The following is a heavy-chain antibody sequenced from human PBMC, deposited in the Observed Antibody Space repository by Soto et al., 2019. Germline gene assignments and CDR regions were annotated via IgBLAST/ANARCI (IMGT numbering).Heavy chain of an antibody. CDR1: GGTFSSYA. CDR2: IIPIFGTA. V-gene: IGHV1-69*13. Sequence: SVKVSCKASGGTFSSYAISWVRQAPGQGLEWMGGIIPIFGTANYAQKFQGRVTITADESTSTAYMELSSLRSEDTAVYYCARSYYDSSGYYPRGLFDYWGQGTLVTAPQ. J-gene: IGHJ4*02. D-gene: IGHD3-22*01. CDR3: ARSYYDSSGYYPRGLFDY.